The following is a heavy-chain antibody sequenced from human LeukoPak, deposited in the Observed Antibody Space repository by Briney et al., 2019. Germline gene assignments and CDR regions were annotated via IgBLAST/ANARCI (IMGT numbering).Heavy chain of an antibody. CDR2: IYGTGST. CDR1: GGTIKSGGHL. Sequence: SQTLSLTCTVSGGTIKSGGHLWRWIRQHPGKGLQWIGYIYGTGSTNYNPSLQSRVTMSVDTSENHFSLNLTSVPAADTAVYFCARDHDRRSVVDWGQGTLVTVSS. V-gene: IGHV4-31*03. CDR3: ARDHDRRSVVD. J-gene: IGHJ4*02.